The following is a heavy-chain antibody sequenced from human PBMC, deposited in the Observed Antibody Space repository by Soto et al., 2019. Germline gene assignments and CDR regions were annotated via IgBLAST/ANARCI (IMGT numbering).Heavy chain of an antibody. Sequence: EVQLVESGGGLVKPGGSLRLSCAASGFTFSNSIINWVRQAPGQGLEWASSISGSSDFLYYADSVKGRFTISRDTATNSLYLQMNSLRAEDTAVYYCATSTWYAFDIWGQGTMVTVSS. J-gene: IGHJ3*02. V-gene: IGHV3-21*01. D-gene: IGHD6-13*01. CDR3: ATSTWYAFDI. CDR2: ISGSSDFL. CDR1: GFTFSNSI.